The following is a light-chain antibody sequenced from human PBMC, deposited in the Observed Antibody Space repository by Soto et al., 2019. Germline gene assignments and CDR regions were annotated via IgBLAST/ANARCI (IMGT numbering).Light chain of an antibody. J-gene: IGKJ5*01. CDR1: QSVSSY. Sequence: ELVLTQSPATLSLSPGERATLSCRASQSVSSYLAWYQQKPGQAPRLLIYGASTRTTGIPDRFSGSGSGTDFTLTIGRLEPGDFAVYYCLHYGGSPLTFGQGTRLEIK. V-gene: IGKV3-20*01. CDR2: GAS. CDR3: LHYGGSPLT.